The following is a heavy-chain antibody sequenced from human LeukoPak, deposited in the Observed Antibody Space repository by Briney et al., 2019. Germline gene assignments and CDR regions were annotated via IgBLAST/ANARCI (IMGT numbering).Heavy chain of an antibody. CDR3: ARANGSGSYYADY. Sequence: SETLSLTCAVYGGSFSGYYWSWIRQPPGKGLEWIGEINHSGSTNYNPSLKSRVTISVDTSKNQFSLKLSSVTAADTAVYYCARANGSGSYYADYWGQGTLVTVSS. V-gene: IGHV4-34*01. D-gene: IGHD3-10*01. J-gene: IGHJ4*02. CDR2: INHSGST. CDR1: GGSFSGYY.